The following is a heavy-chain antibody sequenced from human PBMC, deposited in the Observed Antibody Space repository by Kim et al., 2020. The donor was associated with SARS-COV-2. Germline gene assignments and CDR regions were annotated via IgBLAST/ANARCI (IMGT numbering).Heavy chain of an antibody. V-gene: IGHV1-3*01. CDR2: INAGSGNT. D-gene: IGHD3-10*01. Sequence: ASVKVSCKASGYTFTSFIMHWVRQAPGQRLEWMGWINAGSGNTKYSQRFQGRATITRDTSASTVYMELSSLQSEDTAVYYCARDWEVRGITPDNWGQGTLVTVSS. J-gene: IGHJ4*02. CDR1: GYTFTSFI. CDR3: ARDWEVRGITPDN.